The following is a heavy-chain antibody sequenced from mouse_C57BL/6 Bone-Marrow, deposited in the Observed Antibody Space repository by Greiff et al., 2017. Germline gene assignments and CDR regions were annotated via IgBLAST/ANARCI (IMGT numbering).Heavy chain of an antibody. Sequence: EVKLVESGGGLVQPGGSMKLSCVASGFTFSNYWMNWVRQSPEKGLEWVAQIRLKSDNYATHYAVSVQGRFTISRDDSKRSDYQQMNNLRDEDPGIYYCTVDGNYGGGQSWFAYWGQGTLVTVSA. CDR1: GFTFSNYW. J-gene: IGHJ3*01. CDR2: IRLKSDNYAT. CDR3: TVDGNYGGGQSWFAY. V-gene: IGHV6-3*01. D-gene: IGHD2-1*01.